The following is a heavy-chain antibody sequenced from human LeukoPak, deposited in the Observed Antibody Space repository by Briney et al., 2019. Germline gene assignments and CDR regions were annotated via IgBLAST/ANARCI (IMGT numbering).Heavy chain of an antibody. D-gene: IGHD1-26*01. J-gene: IGHJ4*02. V-gene: IGHV1-18*01. CDR3: ARGYMGATSFFDY. CDR2: SSTYNGNT. Sequence: ASVKVSCKTSGYIFTSYGISWVRQAPGLGLEWMGWSSTYNGNTNYAQKFQGRVTLTTDTSTTTAYMEVRSLKSDDTAVYYCARGYMGATSFFDYWGQGTLVTVSS. CDR1: GYIFTSYG.